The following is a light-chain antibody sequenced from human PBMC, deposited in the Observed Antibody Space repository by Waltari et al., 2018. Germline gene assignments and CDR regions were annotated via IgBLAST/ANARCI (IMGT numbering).Light chain of an antibody. Sequence: EIVMTQSPATLSVSPGERATLSCRASRSVSSSLAWYQQKPGQAPRLLMYGASTRATGIPARFSGSGSGTEFTLTISSLQSEDFALYYCQQYNNWPRTFGQGTKVEIK. CDR2: GAS. V-gene: IGKV3-15*01. CDR1: RSVSSS. CDR3: QQYNNWPRT. J-gene: IGKJ1*01.